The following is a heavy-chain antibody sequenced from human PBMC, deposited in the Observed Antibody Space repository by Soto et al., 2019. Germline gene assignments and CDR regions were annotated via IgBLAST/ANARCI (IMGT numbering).Heavy chain of an antibody. CDR3: ARTRGYSGYDRAPVDY. D-gene: IGHD5-12*01. Sequence: LSLTCTVSGGSISSGGYYWSWIRQHPGKGLEWIGYIYYSGSTYYNPSLKSRVTISVDTSKNQFSLKLSSVTAADTAVYYCARTRGYSGYDRAPVDYWGQGTLVTVSS. V-gene: IGHV4-31*03. CDR2: IYYSGST. J-gene: IGHJ4*02. CDR1: GGSISSGGYY.